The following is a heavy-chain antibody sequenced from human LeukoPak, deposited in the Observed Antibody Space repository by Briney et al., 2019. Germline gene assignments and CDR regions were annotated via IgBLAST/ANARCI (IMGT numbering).Heavy chain of an antibody. Sequence: GGSLRLSCAASGFTFSDHDMNWVRQAPGKGLEWVSYIKTTGTTIYYADSVKGRFTISRDNAKNSLYLQMNSLRDEDSAVYYCARDQGIFDYWGQGTLVTVSS. CDR1: GFTFSDHD. J-gene: IGHJ4*02. CDR2: IKTTGTTI. V-gene: IGHV3-48*02. CDR3: ARDQGIFDY.